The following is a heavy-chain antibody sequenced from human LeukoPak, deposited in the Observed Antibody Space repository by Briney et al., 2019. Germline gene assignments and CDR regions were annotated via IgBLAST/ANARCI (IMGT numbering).Heavy chain of an antibody. CDR2: INHSGST. D-gene: IGHD3-22*01. J-gene: IGHJ4*02. CDR3: ARGWYYDSSGYYED. V-gene: IGHV4-34*01. CDR1: GGSFSGYY. Sequence: SETLSLTCAVYGGSFSGYYWSWIRQPPGKGLEWIGEINHSGSTNYNPSLKSRVTISVDTSKNQFSLKLSSVTAADTAVYYCARGWYYDSSGYYEDWGQGTLVTVSP.